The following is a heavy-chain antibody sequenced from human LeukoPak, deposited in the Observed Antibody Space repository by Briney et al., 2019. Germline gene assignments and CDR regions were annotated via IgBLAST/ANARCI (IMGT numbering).Heavy chain of an antibody. J-gene: IGHJ4*02. CDR1: EFAFSSYA. D-gene: IGHD3-3*01. V-gene: IGHV3-23*01. CDR3: AKGLFLESSSSLLLDFDS. Sequence: PGGSLRLSCAASEFAFSSYAMSWVRQAPGKGLEWVSAISGHGFNTYYADSVKGRFTISRDNSNNTLSLQMNSLRADDTAIYYCAKGLFLESSSSLLLDFDSWGQGALVTVSS. CDR2: ISGHGFNT.